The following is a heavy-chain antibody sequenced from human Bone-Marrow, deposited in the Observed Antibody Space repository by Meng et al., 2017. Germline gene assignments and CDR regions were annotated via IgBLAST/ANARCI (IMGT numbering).Heavy chain of an antibody. Sequence: SCKASGYTFTGYYMHWVRQAPGKGLEWVAVIWYDGSNKYYADSVKGRFTISRDNSKNTLYLQMNSLRAEDTAVYYCARDFNYYGSGSYYNSEYFQHWGQGTLVTVSS. V-gene: IGHV3-33*01. D-gene: IGHD3-10*01. CDR1: GYTFTGYY. CDR2: IWYDGSNK. J-gene: IGHJ1*01. CDR3: ARDFNYYGSGSYYNSEYFQH.